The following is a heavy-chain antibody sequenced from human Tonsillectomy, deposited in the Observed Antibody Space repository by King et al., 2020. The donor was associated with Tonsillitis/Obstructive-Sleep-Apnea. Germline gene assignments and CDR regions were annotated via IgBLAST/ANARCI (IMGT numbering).Heavy chain of an antibody. V-gene: IGHV3-7*04. J-gene: IGHJ4*02. D-gene: IGHD6-6*01. Sequence: VQLVESGGGLVQPGGSLRVSCAASGFTFSSYWMSWVRQAPGKGLEWVANIKQDGSKEDYVDSVKVRFTISRDNAKNSLYLQMNSLRAEDTAVYYCAREGYEYSSSSPGIFDYWGQGTLVTVSS. CDR2: IKQDGSKE. CDR1: GFTFSSYW. CDR3: AREGYEYSSSSPGIFDY.